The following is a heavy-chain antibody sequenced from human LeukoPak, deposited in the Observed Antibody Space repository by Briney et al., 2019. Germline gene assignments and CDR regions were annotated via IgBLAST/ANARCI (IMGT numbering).Heavy chain of an antibody. D-gene: IGHD2-2*02. CDR3: ARDQLYCSSTSCYIGGYNWFDP. V-gene: IGHV1-2*02. CDR1: GYTFTGYY. CDR2: INPNSGGT. J-gene: IGHJ5*02. Sequence: ASVTVSCKASGYTFTGYYMHWVRQAPGQGLEWMGWINPNSGGTNYAQKFQGRVTMTRDTSISTACMELSRLRSDDTAVYYCARDQLYCSSTSCYIGGYNWFDPWGQGTLVTVSS.